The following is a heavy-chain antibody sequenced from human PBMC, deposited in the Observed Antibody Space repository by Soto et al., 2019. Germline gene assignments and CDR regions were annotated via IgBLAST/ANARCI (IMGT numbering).Heavy chain of an antibody. Sequence: PSETLSLTCAVYGGSFSGYYWSWIRQPPGKGLEWIGEINHSGSTNYNPSLKSRVTISVDASKNQFSLKLSSVTAADTAVYYCARLLYSWYTQSFDCWGQGTLVTVSS. J-gene: IGHJ4*02. D-gene: IGHD2-2*02. CDR1: GGSFSGYY. CDR2: INHSGST. CDR3: ARLLYSWYTQSFDC. V-gene: IGHV4-34*01.